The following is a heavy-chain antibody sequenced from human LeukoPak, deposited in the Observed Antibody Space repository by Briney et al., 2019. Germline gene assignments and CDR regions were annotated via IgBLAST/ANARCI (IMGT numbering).Heavy chain of an antibody. D-gene: IGHD3-22*01. CDR1: GDSISGFY. Sequence: SETLSLTCTVSGDSISGFYWSWIRQPPGKGLEWIGYIYYSGSTNYNPSLKSRVTISVDTSKNQFSLKLSSVTAADTAVYYCARARYYYDSSGVDYWGQGTLVTVSS. J-gene: IGHJ4*02. CDR2: IYYSGST. CDR3: ARARYYYDSSGVDY. V-gene: IGHV4-59*01.